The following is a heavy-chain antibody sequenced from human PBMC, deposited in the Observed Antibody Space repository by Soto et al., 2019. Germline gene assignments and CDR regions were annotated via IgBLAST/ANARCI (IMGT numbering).Heavy chain of an antibody. Sequence: ASETLSLTCAVSSGSISSSNWWSWVRQPPGKGLEWIGEIYHSGSTNYNPSLKSRVTISVDKSKNQFSLKLSSVTAADTAVYYCARRDYYGSGSYGNWFDPWGQGTLVTVSS. CDR2: IYHSGST. CDR1: SGSISSSNW. CDR3: ARRDYYGSGSYGNWFDP. J-gene: IGHJ5*02. D-gene: IGHD3-10*01. V-gene: IGHV4-4*02.